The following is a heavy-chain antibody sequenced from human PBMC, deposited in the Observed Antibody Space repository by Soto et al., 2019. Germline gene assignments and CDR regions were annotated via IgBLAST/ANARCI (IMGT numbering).Heavy chain of an antibody. Sequence: EVQLVESGGGLVQPGGSLRLSCAASGFTFTSFGMTWVRQAPGRGLEWVSHINSGGSVMLYADSVKGRVTISRDNSKNSLYLEMNSLRADDTAVYFCARDEDGTYEFDYWGQGTLVTVSS. V-gene: IGHV3-48*04. CDR3: ARDEDGTYEFDY. J-gene: IGHJ4*02. CDR2: INSGGSVM. D-gene: IGHD3-22*01. CDR1: GFTFTSFG.